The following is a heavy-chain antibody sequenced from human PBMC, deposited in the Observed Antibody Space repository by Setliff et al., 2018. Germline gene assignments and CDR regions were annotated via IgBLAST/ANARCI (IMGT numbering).Heavy chain of an antibody. Sequence: SETLSLTCAVSGFSITSGYYWGWIRQAPGKGLEWIGSLYHSGTTYYNPSLKRRVTISLDTSKNHFSLNLNSVTAADTAVYFRARHLSHCTMTTCYNNWFDPWGQGTLVTVSS. J-gene: IGHJ5*02. V-gene: IGHV4-38-2*01. D-gene: IGHD2-2*02. CDR1: GFSITSGYY. CDR3: ARHLSHCTMTTCYNNWFDP. CDR2: LYHSGTT.